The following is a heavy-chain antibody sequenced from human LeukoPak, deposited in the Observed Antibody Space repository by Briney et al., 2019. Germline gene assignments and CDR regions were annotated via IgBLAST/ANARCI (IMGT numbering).Heavy chain of an antibody. D-gene: IGHD3-16*01. CDR2: TYYRSKWSN. CDR3: AREGGHYYYIDV. Sequence: SQTLSLTWAISGDSVSSNSAAWHWARQSPSSGLEWLGLTYYRSKWSNDYAVSMKGRITIKPDTSKNQFSLQLISVTPEDTAVYFCAREGGHYYYIDVWGKGTTVTVSS. J-gene: IGHJ6*03. CDR1: GDSVSSNSAA. V-gene: IGHV6-1*01.